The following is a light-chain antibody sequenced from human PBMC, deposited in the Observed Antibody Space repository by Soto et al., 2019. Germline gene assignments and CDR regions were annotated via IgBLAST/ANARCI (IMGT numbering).Light chain of an antibody. CDR3: VQGTHWPWT. Sequence: DVVMTQSPLSLSVTLGQPASISCRSSQGLVYSDGNTFLNWFHQRPGQYPRRLIYQVSNRDSGVPDRFSGSGSCTDYTLTISRVEAEDVEIYYCVQGTHWPWTFGQGTKVEIK. CDR1: QGLVYSDGNTF. V-gene: IGKV2-30*01. CDR2: QVS. J-gene: IGKJ1*01.